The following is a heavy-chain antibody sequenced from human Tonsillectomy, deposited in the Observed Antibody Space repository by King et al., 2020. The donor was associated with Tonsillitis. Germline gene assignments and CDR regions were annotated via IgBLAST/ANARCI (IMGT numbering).Heavy chain of an antibody. CDR1: GFTVSGNN. Sequence: VQLVESGGGLVQPGGSLRLSCAASGFTVSGNNINWVRQAPGKGLEWGSVIYSGGAANYADSVTGRFTISSDTSNNTFYLQMSSLRAVDTAVYYCARTPKSGSYWYYSGMAVWGRGTTVTVSS. CDR3: ARTPKSGSYWYYSGMAV. D-gene: IGHD3-10*01. V-gene: IGHV3-66*01. CDR2: IYSGGAA. J-gene: IGHJ6*02.